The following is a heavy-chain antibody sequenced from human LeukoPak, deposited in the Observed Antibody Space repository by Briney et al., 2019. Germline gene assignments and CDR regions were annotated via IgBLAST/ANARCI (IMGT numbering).Heavy chain of an antibody. CDR1: GFTVSSNY. V-gene: IGHV3-53*05. J-gene: IGHJ4*02. D-gene: IGHD3-22*01. CDR2: IYSGGST. CDR3: ARDRAYYYDSSGSEFDY. Sequence: GGSLRLSCAASGFTVSSNYMSWVRQAPGKGLEWVSVIYSGGSTYYADSVKGRFTISRDNSKNTLYLQMNSPRAEDTAVYYCARDRAYYYDSSGSEFDYWGQGTLVTVSS.